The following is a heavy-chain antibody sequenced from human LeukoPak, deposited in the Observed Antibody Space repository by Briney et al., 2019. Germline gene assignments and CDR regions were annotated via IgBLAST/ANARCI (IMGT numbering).Heavy chain of an antibody. V-gene: IGHV4-59*01. CDR3: ASTGGYYDSSEIDY. CDR2: IYYSGST. J-gene: IGHJ4*02. Sequence: PSETLSLTCTVSGGSISSYYWSWIRQPPGKGLEWIGYIYYSGSTNYNPSLKSRVTISVDTSKNQFSLKLSSATAADTAVYYCASTGGYYDSSEIDYWGQGTLVTVSS. CDR1: GGSISSYY. D-gene: IGHD3-22*01.